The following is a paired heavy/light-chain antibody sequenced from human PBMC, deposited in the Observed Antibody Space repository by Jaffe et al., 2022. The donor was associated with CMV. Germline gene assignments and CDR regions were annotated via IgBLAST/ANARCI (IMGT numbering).Heavy chain of an antibody. J-gene: IGHJ5*02. CDR2: IYYSGTT. CDR3: ARRGRPHYFGLNWGPKRRETAHSYFDT. V-gene: IGHV4-39*01. CDR1: GGSVGYTEYY. Sequence: QLQLRESGPGLVKPSETLSLTCVVSGGSVGYTEYYWGWIRQSPGKGLEWIGTIYYSGTTYYNPSLRSRVTISVDTSRNQFSLRLNSVTATDTAIYYCARRGRPHYFGLNWGPKRRETAHSYFDTWGQGALVTVSS. D-gene: IGHD7-27*01.
Light chain of an antibody. CDR1: QEVGSS. CDR3: QQYDTSPF. V-gene: IGKV1-16*01. Sequence: DIQMTQSPSTLSASVGDRVTITCRASQEVGSSLAWYQQKPGKAPNLLIYDASTLQSGVPSRFSGSGSGREFTLTITGLQPDDFVMYYCQQYDTSPFFGQGTKLEIK. J-gene: IGKJ2*01. CDR2: DAS.